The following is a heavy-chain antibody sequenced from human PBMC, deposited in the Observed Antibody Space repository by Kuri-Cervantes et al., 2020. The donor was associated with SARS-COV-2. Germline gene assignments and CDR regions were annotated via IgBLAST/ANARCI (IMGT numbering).Heavy chain of an antibody. D-gene: IGHD6-19*01. CDR2: ISSSSSYI. V-gene: IGHV3-21*01. Sequence: GGSLRLSCAASGFTFSSYSMNWVRQAPGKGLEWVSSISSSSSYIYYADSVKGRFTISRDNAKNSLYLQMNSLRAEDTAVYYCARDETGIAVGITMDVWGKGTTVTVSS. J-gene: IGHJ6*03. CDR3: ARDETGIAVGITMDV. CDR1: GFTFSSYS.